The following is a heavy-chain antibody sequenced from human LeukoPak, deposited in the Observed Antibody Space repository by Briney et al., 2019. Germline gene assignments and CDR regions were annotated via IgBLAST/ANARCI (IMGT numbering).Heavy chain of an antibody. CDR2: FTGGGGTT. V-gene: IGHV3-43*02. Sequence: GGSLRLSCAASGFTFNDYAMHWVRQVPGKGLEWVAVFTGGGGTTDYADSVKGRFTISRDNSKNSLHLQMNSLRTEDAALYYCAKGVYRSSRDFHHWGQGTLVTVSS. J-gene: IGHJ4*02. CDR3: AKGVYRSSRDFHH. CDR1: GFTFNDYA. D-gene: IGHD6-19*01.